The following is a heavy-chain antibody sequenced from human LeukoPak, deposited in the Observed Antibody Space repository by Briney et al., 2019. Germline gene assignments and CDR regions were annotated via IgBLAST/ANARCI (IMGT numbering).Heavy chain of an antibody. CDR1: GFTFSSYA. J-gene: IGHJ4*02. V-gene: IGHV3-23*01. CDR2: ISDNGDYT. Sequence: PGGSLRLSCAASGFTFSSYAMSWVRQAPGKGLDWLSIISDNGDYTYYADPVKGRFTISRDNSRNTLYLQMNSLRAEDTAIYYCAKGTPRDGYNSGYFDYWGQGTLVTVSS. CDR3: AKGTPRDGYNSGYFDY. D-gene: IGHD5-24*01.